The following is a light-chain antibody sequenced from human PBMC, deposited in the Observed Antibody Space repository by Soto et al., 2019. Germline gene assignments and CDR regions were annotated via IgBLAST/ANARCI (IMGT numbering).Light chain of an antibody. CDR3: CSYAGSATGV. J-gene: IGLJ3*02. CDR2: AGS. V-gene: IGLV2-23*01. Sequence: QSVLTQPASVSGSPGQSITISCTGTSSDVGDYNLVSWYQQHPGRAPKIMIYAGSRRPSGVSNRFSGARSGTTASLTVSGLQAEDEADYYCCSYAGSATGVFGGGTKVTVL. CDR1: SSDVGDYNL.